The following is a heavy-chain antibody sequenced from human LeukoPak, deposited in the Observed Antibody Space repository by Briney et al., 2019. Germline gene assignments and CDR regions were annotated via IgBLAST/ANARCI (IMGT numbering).Heavy chain of an antibody. CDR1: GGAFSIYA. CDR3: ARERRDAFDI. J-gene: IGHJ3*02. Sequence: SSVNLSFNCAGGAFSIYAISWGRQAPGQRLEWMGRIITILGIANYAQKFQGRVTITADKSTSTASMELSSLRSEDKAVYYCARERRDAFDIWGQGTMVTVSS. V-gene: IGHV1-69*04. CDR2: IITILGIA.